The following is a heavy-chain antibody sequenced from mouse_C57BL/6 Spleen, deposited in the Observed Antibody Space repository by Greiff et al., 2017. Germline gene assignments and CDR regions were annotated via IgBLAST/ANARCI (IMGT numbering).Heavy chain of an antibody. CDR1: GYTFTDYE. D-gene: IGHD3-3*01. J-gene: IGHJ2*01. Sequence: SGAELVRPGASVTLSCKASGYTFTDYEMHWVKQTPVHGLEWIGAIDPETGGTAYNQKFKGKAILTADKSSSTAYMELRSLTSEDSAVYYCTRGGDVWYFDYWGQGTTLTGSS. V-gene: IGHV1-15*01. CDR2: IDPETGGT. CDR3: TRGGDVWYFDY.